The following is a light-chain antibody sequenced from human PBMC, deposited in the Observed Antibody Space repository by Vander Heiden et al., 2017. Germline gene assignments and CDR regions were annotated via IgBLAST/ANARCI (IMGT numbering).Light chain of an antibody. CDR1: SSNIGSNT. CDR2: SNN. V-gene: IGLV1-44*01. CDR3: AAWDDSLNAWV. J-gene: IGLJ3*02. Sequence: QSVLTQPPSPSGTPGQRVTISCSGSSSNIGSNTVNWYQQLPGTAPKLLIYSNNQRPSGVPDRFSGSKSGTSASLAISGLQSEDEADYYCAAWDDSLNAWVFGGGTKLTVL.